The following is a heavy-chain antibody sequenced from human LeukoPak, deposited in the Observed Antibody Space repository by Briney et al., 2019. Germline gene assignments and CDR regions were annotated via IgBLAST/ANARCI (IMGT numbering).Heavy chain of an antibody. Sequence: PGRSLRLCCAASGFTFSSYSMNWVRQAPGKGLEWVSSISSSSSYIYYADSVKGRFTISRDNAKNSLYLQMNSLRAEDTAVYYCARDSIVVVPAAFGMDVWGQGTTVTVSS. CDR1: GFTFSSYS. CDR2: ISSSSSYI. J-gene: IGHJ6*02. V-gene: IGHV3-21*01. D-gene: IGHD2-2*01. CDR3: ARDSIVVVPAAFGMDV.